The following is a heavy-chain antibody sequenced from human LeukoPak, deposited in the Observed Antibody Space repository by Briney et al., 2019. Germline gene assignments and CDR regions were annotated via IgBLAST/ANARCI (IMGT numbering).Heavy chain of an antibody. CDR1: GGSISSYY. CDR3: ARNRRGYSYGYESSYMDV. Sequence: SETLSLTCTVSGGSISSYYRSWIRQPPGKGLEWIGYIYYSGSTNHNPSLKSRVTISVDTSKTQFSLKLSSVTAADTAVYYCARNRRGYSYGYESSYMDVWGKGTTLTISS. J-gene: IGHJ6*03. D-gene: IGHD5-18*01. V-gene: IGHV4-59*01. CDR2: IYYSGST.